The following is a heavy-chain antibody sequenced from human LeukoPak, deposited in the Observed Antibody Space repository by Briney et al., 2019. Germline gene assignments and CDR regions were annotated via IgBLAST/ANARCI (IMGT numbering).Heavy chain of an antibody. D-gene: IGHD6-19*01. CDR1: GGSISSYY. CDR2: IYYSGST. J-gene: IGHJ5*02. Sequence: PSETLSLTCTVSGGSISSYYWGWIRQPPGKGLEWIGSIYYSGSTYYNPSLKSRVTISVDTSKNQFSLKLSSVTAADTAVYYCASTYSSGWVLDWFDLWGQGTLVTVSS. V-gene: IGHV4-39*07. CDR3: ASTYSSGWVLDWFDL.